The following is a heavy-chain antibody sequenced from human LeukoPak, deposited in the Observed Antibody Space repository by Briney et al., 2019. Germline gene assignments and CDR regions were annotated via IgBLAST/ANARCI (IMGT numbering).Heavy chain of an antibody. CDR3: ARAEKPNWGNYYYYCMDV. CDR2: ISAYNGNT. V-gene: IGHV1-18*01. Sequence: ASVKVSCKASGYTFTSYGISWVRQAPGQGLEWMGWISAYNGNTNFAQKLQDRVTMTTDTSTSTAYMELRSLKSDDTAVYYCARAEKPNWGNYYYYCMDVWGKGTTVTVSS. J-gene: IGHJ6*03. CDR1: GYTFTSYG. D-gene: IGHD7-27*01.